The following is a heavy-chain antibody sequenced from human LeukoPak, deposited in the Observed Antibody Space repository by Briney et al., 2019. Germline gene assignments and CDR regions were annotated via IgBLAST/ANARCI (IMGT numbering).Heavy chain of an antibody. CDR2: IYDSGST. V-gene: IGHV4-59*01. Sequence: SETLSLTCTVSGGSISSYYWNWIRQSPGKGLEWIGYIYDSGSTNYNPSLKSRVTISLDTSKNQFSLKLSSVTAADTAVYYCARDSFAMSASFVAFDIWGQGTTVTVSS. CDR3: ARDSFAMSASFVAFDI. CDR1: GGSISSYY. D-gene: IGHD3-16*01. J-gene: IGHJ3*02.